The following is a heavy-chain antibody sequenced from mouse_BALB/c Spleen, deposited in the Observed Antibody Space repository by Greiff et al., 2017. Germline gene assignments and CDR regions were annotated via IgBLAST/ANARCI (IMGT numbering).Heavy chain of an antibody. J-gene: IGHJ4*01. CDR1: GFTFSSYY. CDR3: ARAYYRYDDAMDY. D-gene: IGHD2-14*01. V-gene: IGHV5-6-2*01. Sequence: EGKLVESGGGLVKLGGSLKLSCAASGFTFSSYYMSWVRQTPEKRLELVAAINSNGGSTYYPDTVKGRFTISSDNAKNTLYLQMSSLKSEDTALYYCARAYYRYDDAMDYWGQGTSVTVSS. CDR2: INSNGGST.